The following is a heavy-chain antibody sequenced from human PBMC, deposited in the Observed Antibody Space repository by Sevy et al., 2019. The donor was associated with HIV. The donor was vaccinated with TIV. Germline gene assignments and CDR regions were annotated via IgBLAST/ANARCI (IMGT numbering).Heavy chain of an antibody. J-gene: IGHJ4*02. Sequence: SETLSLTCTVSGASISNYYWSWIRQPADKGLQWIGRVSSRGRPIYNPSLMSRVTMSVDTSKKQFSLKVTSLTAADTAVYYCARETDDGRGYTVDFWGQGTLVTVSS. CDR3: ARETDDGRGYTVDF. D-gene: IGHD3-22*01. CDR2: VSSRGRP. CDR1: GASISNYY. V-gene: IGHV4-4*07.